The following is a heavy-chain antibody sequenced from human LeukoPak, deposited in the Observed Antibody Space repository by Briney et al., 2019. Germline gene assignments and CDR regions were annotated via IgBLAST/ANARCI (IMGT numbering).Heavy chain of an antibody. CDR2: IRYDGSNK. CDR1: GFTFSNYG. CDR3: AKDLDIVVVPAAIGDDAFDI. V-gene: IGHV3-30*02. D-gene: IGHD2-2*03. Sequence: LPGGSLRLSCAASGFTFSNYGMHWVRQAPGKGLEWVAFIRYDGSNKYYADSVKGRFTISRDNSKNTLYLQMNSLRAEDTAVYYCAKDLDIVVVPAAIGDDAFDIWGQGTMVTVSS. J-gene: IGHJ3*02.